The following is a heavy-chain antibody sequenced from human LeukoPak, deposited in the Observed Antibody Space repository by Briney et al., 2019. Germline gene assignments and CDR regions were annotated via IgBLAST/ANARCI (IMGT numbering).Heavy chain of an antibody. CDR2: INLDGSNT. D-gene: IGHD3-10*01. V-gene: IGHV3-74*01. CDR1: GFTFSSHW. J-gene: IGHJ3*01. Sequence: GGTLRLSCAASGFTFSSHWTHWVRQVPGRGPVWVSRINLDGSNTIYADSVKGRSTISRDNAKNTLHLQMSSLRAEDTALYYCARDRTDDVGRNYHPMFDLWGQGTMVTVSS. CDR3: ARDRTDDVGRNYHPMFDL.